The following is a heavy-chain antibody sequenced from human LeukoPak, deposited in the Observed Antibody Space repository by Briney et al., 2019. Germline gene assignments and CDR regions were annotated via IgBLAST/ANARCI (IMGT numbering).Heavy chain of an antibody. CDR1: GYTFTSYD. D-gene: IGHD3-10*01. Sequence: GASVKVSCKASGYTFTSYDINWVRQATGQGLEWMGWMNPNSGNTGYAQKFQGRVTMTRNTSRSTAYMELSSLRSEDTAVYYCARGPYYYGSGYGMDVWGQGTTVTVSS. CDR2: MNPNSGNT. J-gene: IGHJ6*02. CDR3: ARGPYYYGSGYGMDV. V-gene: IGHV1-8*01.